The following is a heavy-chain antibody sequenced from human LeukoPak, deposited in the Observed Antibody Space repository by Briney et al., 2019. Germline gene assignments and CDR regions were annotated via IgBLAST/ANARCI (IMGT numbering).Heavy chain of an antibody. D-gene: IGHD3-22*01. J-gene: IGHJ4*02. Sequence: GGSLRLSCVASGFTFSNYGMHWVRQAPGKGLEWVAVISSDVNTKYYADSVKGRFTISRDNSKSTLYLQMNSLRPEDTAVYYCANWGLTYYYRNSGYDFDCWGQGTLVTVSS. CDR3: ANWGLTYYYRNSGYDFDC. CDR2: ISSDVNTK. CDR1: GFTFSNYG. V-gene: IGHV3-30*18.